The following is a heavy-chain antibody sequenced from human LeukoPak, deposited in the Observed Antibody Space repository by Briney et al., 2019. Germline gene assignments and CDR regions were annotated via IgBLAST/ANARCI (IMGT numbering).Heavy chain of an antibody. CDR2: ISSSGSTI. Sequence: PGGSLRLSCAASGFTFSDYYMSWIRQAPGKGLEWVSYISSSGSTIYYADSVKGRFTISRDNAKNSLYLQMNSLRAEDTAVYYCARDIVVVVAAKGGGAFDIWGQGTMVTVSS. D-gene: IGHD2-15*01. J-gene: IGHJ3*02. V-gene: IGHV3-11*01. CDR3: ARDIVVVVAAKGGGAFDI. CDR1: GFTFSDYY.